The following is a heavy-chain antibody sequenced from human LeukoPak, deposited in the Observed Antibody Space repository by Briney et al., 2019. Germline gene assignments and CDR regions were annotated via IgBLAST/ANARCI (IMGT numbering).Heavy chain of an antibody. CDR2: ISWDGGST. D-gene: IGHD4-17*01. CDR1: GFTFDDYT. Sequence: GGSLRLSCAASGFTFDDYTMHWVRQAPGKGLEWVSLISWDGGSTYYADSVKGRFTISRDNSKNTLYLQMNSLRAEDTAVYYCAKVDTVTTGAFDIWGQGTMVTVSS. CDR3: AKVDTVTTGAFDI. J-gene: IGHJ3*02. V-gene: IGHV3-43*01.